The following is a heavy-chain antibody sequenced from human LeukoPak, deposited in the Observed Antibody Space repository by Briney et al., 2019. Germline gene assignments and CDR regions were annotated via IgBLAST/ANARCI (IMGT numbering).Heavy chain of an antibody. J-gene: IGHJ4*02. D-gene: IGHD3/OR15-3a*01. CDR1: GGSFSGYY. V-gene: IGHV4-34*01. Sequence: SETLSLTCAVYGGSFSGYYWSWIRQPPGKGLEWIGEINHSGSTNYNPSLKSRVTISVDTSKNQFSLKLSSVTAADTAVYYCARGLVIYGGYLDYWGQGTLVTVSS. CDR2: INHSGST. CDR3: ARGLVIYGGYLDY.